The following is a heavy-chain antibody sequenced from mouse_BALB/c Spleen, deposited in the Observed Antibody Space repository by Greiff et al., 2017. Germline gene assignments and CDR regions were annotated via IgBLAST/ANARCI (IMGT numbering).Heavy chain of an antibody. J-gene: IGHJ4*01. Sequence: EVQLQESGPGLVKPSQSLSLTCSVTGYSITSGYYWNWIRQFPGNKLEWMGYISYDGSNNYNPSLQNRISITRDTSKNQFFLKLNSVTTEDTATYYCASYYGSSPYAMDYWGQGTSVTVSS. CDR3: ASYYGSSPYAMDY. V-gene: IGHV3-6*02. D-gene: IGHD1-1*01. CDR1: GYSITSGYY. CDR2: ISYDGSN.